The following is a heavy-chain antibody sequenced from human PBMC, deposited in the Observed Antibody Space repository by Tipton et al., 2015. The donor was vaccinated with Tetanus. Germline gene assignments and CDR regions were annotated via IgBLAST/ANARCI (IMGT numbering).Heavy chain of an antibody. J-gene: IGHJ4*02. CDR3: ASTYSSGWYGPSGY. Sequence: QSGPEVKKPGSSVKVSCKASGGTFSSYAISWVRQAPGQGLEWMGGIIPIFGTANYAQKFQGRVTITADKSTSTVYMELSSLRSEDTAVYYCASTYSSGWYGPSGYWGQGTLVTVSS. CDR1: GGTFSSYA. CDR2: IIPIFGTA. V-gene: IGHV1-69*06. D-gene: IGHD6-19*01.